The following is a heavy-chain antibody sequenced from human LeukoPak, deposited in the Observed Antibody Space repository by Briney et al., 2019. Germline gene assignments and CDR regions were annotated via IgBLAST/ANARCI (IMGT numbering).Heavy chain of an antibody. D-gene: IGHD6-13*01. J-gene: IGHJ4*02. CDR3: AAFGIAAAGTTGY. CDR1: GFTFSSYA. Sequence: PGGSLRLSCAASGFTFSSYAMSWVRQAPGKGLEWVSAISGSGGSTYYADSVKGRFTISRDNSKNTLCLQMNSLRAEDTAVYYCAAFGIAAAGTTGYWGQGTLVTVSS. V-gene: IGHV3-23*01. CDR2: ISGSGGST.